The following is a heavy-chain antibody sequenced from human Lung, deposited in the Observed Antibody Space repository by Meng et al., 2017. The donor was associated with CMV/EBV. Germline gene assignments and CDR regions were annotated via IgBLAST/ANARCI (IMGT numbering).Heavy chain of an antibody. CDR3: AKSSDNGWSS. D-gene: IGHD6-19*01. V-gene: IGHV1-2*06. Sequence: QQVQSVSEALRTGASVKVSFHASGYTFSGFYMNCARQAPGHGLEWLGRVNPVSDDTHYAQKFVGRLTVARGATINTAFMELTSLRPDDTAVYYCAKSSDNGWSSWGPGTLVTVSS. J-gene: IGHJ4*01. CDR2: VNPVSDDT. CDR1: GYTFSGFY.